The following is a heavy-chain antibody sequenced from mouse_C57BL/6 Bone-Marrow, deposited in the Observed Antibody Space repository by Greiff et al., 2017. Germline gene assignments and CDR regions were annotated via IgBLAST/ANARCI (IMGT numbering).Heavy chain of an antibody. D-gene: IGHD1-1*01. Sequence: QVQLQQPGAELVKPGASVKMSCKASGYTFTSYWITWVKQRPGQGLEWLGDIYPGSGSTNYNEKFNSKATLTVDTSSSTAYMQLSSLTSEDAEVYYWASPITTVVADYAMDDWGQGTSVTVSS. CDR1: GYTFTSYW. CDR2: IYPGSGST. V-gene: IGHV1-55*01. J-gene: IGHJ4*01. CDR3: ASPITTVVADYAMDD.